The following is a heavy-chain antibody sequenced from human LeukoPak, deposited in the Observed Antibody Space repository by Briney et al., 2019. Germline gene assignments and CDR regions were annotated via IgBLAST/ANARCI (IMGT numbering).Heavy chain of an antibody. CDR2: IYHSGST. D-gene: IGHD5-18*01. Sequence: GSLRLSCAASGFTFSSYSMNWVRQAPGKGLEWIGEIYHSGSTNYNPSLKSRVTISVDKSKDQFSLKLSSVTAADTAVYYCASVDTAMVYDYWGQGTLVTVSS. J-gene: IGHJ4*02. V-gene: IGHV4-4*02. CDR3: ASVDTAMVYDY. CDR1: GFTFSSYSM.